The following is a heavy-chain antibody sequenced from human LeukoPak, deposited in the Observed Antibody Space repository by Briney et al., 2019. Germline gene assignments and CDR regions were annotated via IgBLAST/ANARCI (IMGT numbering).Heavy chain of an antibody. J-gene: IGHJ5*02. Sequence: GGSLRLSCAASGFTFSSYWMSWVRQAPGKGLEWLAVISYNGSHTYYADSVRGRFTISRDNSKNTLYLQMNSLRAEDTAVYYCAKDSNLIVVVPAGWFDPWGQGTLVTVSS. CDR1: GFTFSSYW. CDR2: ISYNGSHT. CDR3: AKDSNLIVVVPAGWFDP. D-gene: IGHD2-2*01. V-gene: IGHV3-30*18.